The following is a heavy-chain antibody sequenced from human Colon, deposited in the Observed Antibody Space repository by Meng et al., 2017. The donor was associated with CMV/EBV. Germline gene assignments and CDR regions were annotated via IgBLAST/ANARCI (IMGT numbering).Heavy chain of an antibody. Sequence: TCAVYGGSFSDYYWSWIRQPPGKGLEWIGEINHSGSTNYNPSLKSRVTISVDTSKSQFSLRLTSVTAADTAVYYCARRYDYGDYGIDYWGQGTLAPSPQ. V-gene: IGHV4-34*01. CDR3: ARRYDYGDYGIDY. CDR2: INHSGST. CDR1: GGSFSDYY. J-gene: IGHJ4*02. D-gene: IGHD4-17*01.